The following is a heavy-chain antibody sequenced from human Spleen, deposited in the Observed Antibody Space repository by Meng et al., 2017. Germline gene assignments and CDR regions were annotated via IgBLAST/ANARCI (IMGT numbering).Heavy chain of an antibody. CDR1: YWSFSGHY. V-gene: IGHV4-34*01. D-gene: IGHD3-10*01. Sequence: VQLHQWGSGLLQTSELPSLSFGVYYWSFSGHYWSWIRQPPGKGLEWIGEINHSGSTNYNPSLKSRVTISVDTSKNQFSLKLSSVTAADTAVYYCARVITMVRGRFDYWGQGTLVTVSS. J-gene: IGHJ4*02. CDR3: ARVITMVRGRFDY. CDR2: INHSGST.